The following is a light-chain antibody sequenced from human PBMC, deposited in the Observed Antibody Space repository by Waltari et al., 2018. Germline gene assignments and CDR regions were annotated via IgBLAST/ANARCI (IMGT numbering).Light chain of an antibody. CDR2: EVT. CDR1: SSDVGVDHY. J-gene: IGLJ1*01. CDR3: SSYAGSDTWRYV. V-gene: IGLV2-8*01. Sequence: QSALTQPPSASGSPGQSVPISCTGTSSDVGVDHYVPRFQHHPGHPPKILIYEVTKRPSGVPVRFSGSKAGNTASLTVSGLQAEDEADYYCSSYAGSDTWRYVFGTGTKVTVL.